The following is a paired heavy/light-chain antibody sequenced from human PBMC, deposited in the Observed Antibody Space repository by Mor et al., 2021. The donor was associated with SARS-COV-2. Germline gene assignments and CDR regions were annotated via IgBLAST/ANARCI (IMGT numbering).Heavy chain of an antibody. CDR3: ARDWGPVAVNWFDP. CDR2: IVGDGVST. J-gene: IGHJ5*02. D-gene: IGHD6-19*01. V-gene: IGHV3-23*01. Sequence: EVQLLESGGGLVQPGGSLRLSCAASGFTFSDYSMNWVRQVPRKGLEWVSGIVGDGVSTYYADSVKGRFTISRDNSKNTLYLQMNSLRADDTAVYFCARDWGPVAVNWFDPWGQGTLVTVSS. CDR1: GFTFSDYS.
Light chain of an antibody. CDR1: QSVNSN. V-gene: IGKV3-15*01. Sequence: EMVMTQSPATLSVSPGERATLSCRASQSVNSNLAWYQQKPGQAPRLLIYAASSRATGIPARFSGSGTGTEFTLTISSLQSEDFAIYFCQHYNAWPLTFGGGTKVEIK. CDR2: AAS. J-gene: IGKJ4*01. CDR3: QHYNAWPLT.